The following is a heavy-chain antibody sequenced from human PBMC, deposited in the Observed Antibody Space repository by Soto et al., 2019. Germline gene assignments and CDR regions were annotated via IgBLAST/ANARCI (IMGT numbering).Heavy chain of an antibody. CDR3: VSQRTTVPTQAYFDY. CDR2: VYYRGRS. CDR1: GGSVTNSSYY. Sequence: SETLSLTCTVCGGSVTNSSYYWGWIRQSPGKGLEWIGSVYYRGRSYSKSSVKSRVTISVDTSKNRFSLSLNSVTASGTAVYFCVSQRTTVPTQAYFDYWGPGALVTV. J-gene: IGHJ4*02. D-gene: IGHD4-17*01. V-gene: IGHV4-39*01.